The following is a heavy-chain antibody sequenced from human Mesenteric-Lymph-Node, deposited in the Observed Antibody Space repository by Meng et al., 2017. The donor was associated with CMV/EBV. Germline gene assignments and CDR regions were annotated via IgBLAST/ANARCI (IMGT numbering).Heavy chain of an antibody. CDR3: AKGGLEYQLLTYLDY. D-gene: IGHD2-2*01. CDR1: GLTVNAMY. V-gene: IGHV3-66*01. Sequence: GESLKISCAASGLTVNAMYMNWVRQAPGKGLEWVSVIYAGASTYYADSVKGRFTISRDNSKNLLYLQMNSLRAEDTAVYYCAKGGLEYQLLTYLDYWGQGTLVTVSS. J-gene: IGHJ4*02. CDR2: IYAGAST.